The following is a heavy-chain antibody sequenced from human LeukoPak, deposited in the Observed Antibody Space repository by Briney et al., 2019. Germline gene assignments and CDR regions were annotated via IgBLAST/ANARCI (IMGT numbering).Heavy chain of an antibody. V-gene: IGHV4-34*01. Sequence: SETLSLTCAVYGGSFSGYYWSWIRQPPGKGLEWIAEINHSGSTNYNPSLKSRVTISVDTSKNQFSLKLSSVTAADTAVYYCARRLASYCSGGSCYSIAPNWFDPWGQGTLVTVSP. CDR3: ARRLASYCSGGSCYSIAPNWFDP. CDR1: GGSFSGYY. D-gene: IGHD2-15*01. CDR2: INHSGST. J-gene: IGHJ5*02.